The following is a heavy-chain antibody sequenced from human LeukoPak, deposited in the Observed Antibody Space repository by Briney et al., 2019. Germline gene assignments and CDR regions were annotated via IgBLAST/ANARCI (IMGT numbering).Heavy chain of an antibody. Sequence: GGSLRLSCAASGFTFSSYGMHWVRQAPGKGLEWVAVISYDGSNKYYADSVKGRFTISRDNSKNTLYLQMNSLRAEDTAVYYCAKEESFRYSYGPFDYWGQGTLVTVSS. CDR1: GFTFSSYG. CDR3: AKEESFRYSYGPFDY. D-gene: IGHD5-18*01. J-gene: IGHJ4*02. V-gene: IGHV3-30*18. CDR2: ISYDGSNK.